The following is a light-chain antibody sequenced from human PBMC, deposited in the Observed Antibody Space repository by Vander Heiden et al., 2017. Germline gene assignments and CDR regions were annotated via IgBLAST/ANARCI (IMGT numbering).Light chain of an antibody. CDR1: QSVLYSSNNKNY. CDR2: WAS. Sequence: DLVMTQSPDSLAGSLGERATINCKSSQSVLYSSNNKNYLAWYQQKPGQPPKLLIYWASTRESGVPDRFSGSGSGTDFTLTISSLQAEDVAVYYCQQYYSTPQTFGQGTKVEIK. CDR3: QQYYSTPQT. J-gene: IGKJ1*01. V-gene: IGKV4-1*01.